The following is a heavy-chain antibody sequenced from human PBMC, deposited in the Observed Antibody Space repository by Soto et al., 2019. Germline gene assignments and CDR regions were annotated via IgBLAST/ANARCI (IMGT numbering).Heavy chain of an antibody. Sequence: SETLSLTCTVSGGSISSGGYYWSWIRQHPGKGLEWIGNIYYSGRTYYNPSLKSRVTISVDTSKNQFSLKVSSVTGADTAVYYCARTILGYCSGGSCPDYYFDYWGQGTLVTVSS. CDR3: ARTILGYCSGGSCPDYYFDY. CDR1: GGSISSGGYY. V-gene: IGHV4-31*03. CDR2: IYYSGRT. J-gene: IGHJ4*02. D-gene: IGHD2-15*01.